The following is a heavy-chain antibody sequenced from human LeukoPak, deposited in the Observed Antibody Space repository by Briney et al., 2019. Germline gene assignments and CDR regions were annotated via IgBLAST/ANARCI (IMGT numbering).Heavy chain of an antibody. V-gene: IGHV4-4*07. J-gene: IGHJ4*02. Sequence: SETLSLTCSVSGGYISSYYWSWIRQPAGKGLESIGHISTSGSTNYNPSLESRVTMSVDTSKNQFSLKLSSVTAADTAVYYCARVRYSDSSVLTRKRSYYFDYWGQGTLVTVSS. CDR3: ARVRYSDSSVLTRKRSYYFDY. CDR2: ISTSGST. D-gene: IGHD3-22*01. CDR1: GGYISSYY.